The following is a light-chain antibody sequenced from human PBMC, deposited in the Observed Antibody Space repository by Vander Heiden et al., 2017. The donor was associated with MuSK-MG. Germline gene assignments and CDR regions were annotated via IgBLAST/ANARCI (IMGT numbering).Light chain of an antibody. CDR3: QQSYNTPST. J-gene: IGKJ2*01. CDR2: STS. CDR1: QTISTF. Sequence: DIQMTQSPSSLSASVGDRVTITCRASQTISTFLNWYQQKPGQVPKILIYSTSNLQSGVPSRFRGSGSGTDFTLTISRLQPEDFATYFCQQSYNTPSTFAQGTKLEIK. V-gene: IGKV1-39*01.